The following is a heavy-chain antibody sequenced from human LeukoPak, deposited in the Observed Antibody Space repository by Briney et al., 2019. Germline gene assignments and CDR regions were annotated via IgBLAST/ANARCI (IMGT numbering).Heavy chain of an antibody. CDR1: GFTFSNYW. J-gene: IGHJ4*02. Sequence: GGSLRLTCAASGFTFSNYWMHWVRQAPGKGLVWVSRIKSDGSYTSYADSVKGRFAISRDNAKNTLYLQMNSLGAEDTAVYYCARTHGTLTGTGFDYWGQGTLVTVSS. CDR3: ARTHGTLTGTGFDY. D-gene: IGHD1-20*01. V-gene: IGHV3-74*01. CDR2: IKSDGSYT.